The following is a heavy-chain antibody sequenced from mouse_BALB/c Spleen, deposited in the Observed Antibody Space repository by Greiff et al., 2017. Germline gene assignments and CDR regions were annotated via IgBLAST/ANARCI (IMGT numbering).Heavy chain of an antibody. Sequence: DVKLVESGGGLVKPGGSLKLSCAASGFAFSSYDMSWVRQTPEKRLEWVAYISSGGGSTYYQDTVKGRVTISRDNAKNTLYLQMSSLKSEDTAMYYWARRRDYAMDYWGQGTSVTVSS. CDR2: ISSGGGST. V-gene: IGHV5-12-1*01. CDR1: GFAFSSYD. J-gene: IGHJ4*01. CDR3: ARRRDYAMDY.